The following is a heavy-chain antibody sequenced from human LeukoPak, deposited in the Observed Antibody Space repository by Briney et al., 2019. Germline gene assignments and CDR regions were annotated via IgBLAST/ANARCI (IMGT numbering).Heavy chain of an antibody. J-gene: IGHJ4*02. Sequence: GGSLRLSCAGSGFTFSLYEMNWVRQAPGKGLEWVGRIKSKTHGGTTDYAAPVKGRFTISRDDSKNSLYLQMNSLKTEDKAVYYCTTTPASLDYWGQGTLVTVSS. V-gene: IGHV3-15*01. CDR2: IKSKTHGGTT. CDR3: TTTPASLDY. D-gene: IGHD2-2*01. CDR1: GFTFSLYE.